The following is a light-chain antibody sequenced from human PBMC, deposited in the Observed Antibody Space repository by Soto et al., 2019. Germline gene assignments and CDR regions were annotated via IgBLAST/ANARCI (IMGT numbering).Light chain of an antibody. CDR1: QGISSY. CDR2: AAS. Sequence: AIRMTQSPSSFSASTGDRVTITCRASQGISSYLAWYQQKPGKAPKLLVYAASTLQYGVPSRFSGSGSGTDFTLTISCLQSEDFATYFCQQYYTYPQTFAQGTKVDIK. CDR3: QQYYTYPQT. J-gene: IGKJ2*01. V-gene: IGKV1-8*01.